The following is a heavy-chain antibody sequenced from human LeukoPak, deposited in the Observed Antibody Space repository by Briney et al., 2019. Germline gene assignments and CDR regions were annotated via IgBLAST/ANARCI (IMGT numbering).Heavy chain of an antibody. CDR2: IYHSGST. V-gene: IGHV4-38-2*01. J-gene: IGHJ3*02. D-gene: IGHD1-26*01. CDR1: GYSISSGYY. Sequence: PSETLSLTCAVSGYSISSGYYWGWIRQPPGKGLEWIGSIYHSGSTYYNPSLKSRVTISVDTSKNQFSLKLSSVTAADTAVYYCASRRRVVGATRAFDTWGQGTMVTVSS. CDR3: ASRRRVVGATRAFDT.